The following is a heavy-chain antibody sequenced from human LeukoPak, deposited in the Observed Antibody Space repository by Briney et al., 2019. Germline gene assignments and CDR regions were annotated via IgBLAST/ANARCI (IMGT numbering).Heavy chain of an antibody. Sequence: GGSLRLSCAASGFTFSSHWMHWVRQAPGKGLVWVSRINSDGTSTTYADSVEGRFTISRDNAKNTLYLQMNSLRVEGTAVFHCAREGTYSNGPDYWGQGTLVTVSS. CDR3: AREGTYSNGPDY. V-gene: IGHV3-74*01. D-gene: IGHD3-22*01. CDR1: GFTFSSHW. CDR2: INSDGTST. J-gene: IGHJ4*02.